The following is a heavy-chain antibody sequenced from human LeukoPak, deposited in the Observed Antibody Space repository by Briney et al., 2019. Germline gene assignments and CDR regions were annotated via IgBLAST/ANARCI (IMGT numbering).Heavy chain of an antibody. CDR1: GYSFTNYW. Sequence: GESLKISCKGSGYSFTNYWIGWVRQMPGKGLEWMGIIYPGDSETTYSPSFQGQVTISADKSISTTYLQWSSLKASDTAMYYCARSLYDTSGHHRLDCWGQGTLVTVSS. CDR3: ARSLYDTSGHHRLDC. J-gene: IGHJ4*02. V-gene: IGHV5-51*01. D-gene: IGHD3-22*01. CDR2: IYPGDSET.